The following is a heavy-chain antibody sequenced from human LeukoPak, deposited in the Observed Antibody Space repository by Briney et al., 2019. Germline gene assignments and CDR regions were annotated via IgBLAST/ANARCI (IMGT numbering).Heavy chain of an antibody. CDR3: ARGPSTGDFDY. D-gene: IGHD1-1*01. CDR1: GYSFTGYY. Sequence: ASVKVSCKASGYSFTGYYLHWLRQALGQRFEWMGWINPNSGDTSYAQKFRGRVTMTRDTSISTVYMDLSSLRSDDTAVYYCARGPSTGDFDYWGQGTPVTVSS. V-gene: IGHV1-2*02. J-gene: IGHJ4*02. CDR2: INPNSGDT.